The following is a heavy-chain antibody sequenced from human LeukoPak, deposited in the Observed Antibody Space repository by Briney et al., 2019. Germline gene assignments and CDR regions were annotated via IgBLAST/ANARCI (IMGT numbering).Heavy chain of an antibody. Sequence: PGGSLRLSCAASGFTFSSYWMTWVRQAPGKGLEWVAVISYDGSNKYYADSVKGRFTISRDNSKNTLYLQMTSLRAEDTAVYYCASTVFASTARSGSYSGAFDYWGQGTLVTVSS. CDR1: GFTFSSYW. CDR2: ISYDGSNK. J-gene: IGHJ4*02. CDR3: ASTVFASTARSGSYSGAFDY. V-gene: IGHV3-30*03. D-gene: IGHD3-10*01.